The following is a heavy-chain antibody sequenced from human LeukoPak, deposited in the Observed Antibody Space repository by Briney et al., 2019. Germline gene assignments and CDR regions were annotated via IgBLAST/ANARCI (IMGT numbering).Heavy chain of an antibody. CDR3: ARSGVQWQWLLTYDAFDI. D-gene: IGHD6-19*01. CDR2: ISYDKSNK. J-gene: IGHJ3*02. V-gene: IGHV3-30*19. Sequence: PGGSLRLSCAASGFTFSSYSMNWVRQAPGKGLEWVALISYDKSNKYYADSVKGRFTISRDNSKNTLFVQMNSLRTEDTAVYYCARSGVQWQWLLTYDAFDIWGQGTMVTVSS. CDR1: GFTFSSYS.